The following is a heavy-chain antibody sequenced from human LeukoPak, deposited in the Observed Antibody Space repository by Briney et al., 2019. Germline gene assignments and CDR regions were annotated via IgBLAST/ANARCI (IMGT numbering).Heavy chain of an antibody. CDR3: ARSLRRDCDSTSCWAALDI. J-gene: IGHJ3*02. D-gene: IGHD2-2*01. Sequence: PGGSLRLSCAASGFTFSDYYTSWIRQAPGKGLEWVSYISSGSTYTNHADSVKGRFTISRDNAKNSLYLQMNSLRAEDTAVYYCARSLRRDCDSTSCWAALDIWGQGTMVTVSS. CDR2: ISSGSTYT. CDR1: GFTFSDYY. V-gene: IGHV3-11*03.